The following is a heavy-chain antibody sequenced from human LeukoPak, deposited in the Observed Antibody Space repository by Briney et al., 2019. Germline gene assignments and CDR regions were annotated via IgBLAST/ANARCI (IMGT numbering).Heavy chain of an antibody. CDR3: ARNQRRLDY. V-gene: IGHV3-7*01. Sequence: GGSLRLSCAASGFTFSSYWMSWVRQAPGKGLELLANIKQDGSEKYYVDSVKGRFTISRDNAKNSLYLQMTSLRAEDTAVYYCARNQRRLDYWGQGTLVTVSS. CDR2: IKQDGSEK. J-gene: IGHJ4*02. CDR1: GFTFSSYW. D-gene: IGHD1-14*01.